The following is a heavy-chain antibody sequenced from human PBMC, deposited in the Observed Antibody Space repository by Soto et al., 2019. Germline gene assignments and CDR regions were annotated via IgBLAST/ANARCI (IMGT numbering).Heavy chain of an antibody. V-gene: IGHV1-69*13. D-gene: IGHD5-12*01. Sequence: ASVKVSCKASGGTFSSYAISWVRQAPGQGLEWMGGIIPIFGTANYAQKFQGRVTITADESTSTAYMELSSLRSEDTAVYYCARGDPSGYDSTSYYYGMDVWGQGTTVTVSS. CDR1: GGTFSSYA. CDR3: ARGDPSGYDSTSYYYGMDV. J-gene: IGHJ6*02. CDR2: IIPIFGTA.